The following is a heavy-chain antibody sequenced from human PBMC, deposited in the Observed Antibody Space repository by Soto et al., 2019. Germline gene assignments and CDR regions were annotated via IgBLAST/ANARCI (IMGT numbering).Heavy chain of an antibody. D-gene: IGHD3-22*01. CDR3: AKARADYYDSSGYPVDY. J-gene: IGHJ4*02. CDR1: GFTFSSYA. Sequence: EVQLLESGGGLVQPGGSLRLSCAASGFTFSSYAMSWVRQAPGKGLEWVSAISGSGGSTYYADSVKGRFTISRDNSKNTLYLQMNSLRAEDTAVHYCAKARADYYDSSGYPVDYGGQGTLVTVSS. V-gene: IGHV3-23*01. CDR2: ISGSGGST.